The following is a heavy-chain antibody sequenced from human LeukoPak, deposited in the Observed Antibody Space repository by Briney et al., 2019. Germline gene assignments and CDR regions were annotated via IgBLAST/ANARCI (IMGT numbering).Heavy chain of an antibody. D-gene: IGHD3-22*01. Sequence: GGSLRLSCAASGFTFSSYAMGWVRQAPGKGLEWVSAISGSGGSTYYADSVKGRFTISRDNSKNTLNLQMNSLRAEDTAVYYCARDSSGYYYPPKYYFDYWGQGTLVTVSS. CDR3: ARDSSGYYYPPKYYFDY. J-gene: IGHJ4*02. CDR1: GFTFSSYA. V-gene: IGHV3-23*01. CDR2: ISGSGGST.